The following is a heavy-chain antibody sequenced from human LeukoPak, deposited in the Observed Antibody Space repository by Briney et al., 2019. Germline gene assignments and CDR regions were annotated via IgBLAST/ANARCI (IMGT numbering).Heavy chain of an antibody. CDR2: IWYDGSNK. J-gene: IGHJ4*02. V-gene: IGHV3-33*01. D-gene: IGHD4-17*01. Sequence: QPGGSLRLSCAASGFTFSTYGMHWVRQAPGKGLEWVTVIWYDGSNKFYADSVKGRFTISRDNSNNMLYLQMSSLRAEDTAVYYCARSLNGDPPDFDYWGQGTLVTVSS. CDR1: GFTFSTYG. CDR3: ARSLNGDPPDFDY.